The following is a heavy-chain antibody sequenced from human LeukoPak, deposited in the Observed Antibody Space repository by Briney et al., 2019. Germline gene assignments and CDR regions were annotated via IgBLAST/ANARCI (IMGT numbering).Heavy chain of an antibody. CDR3: AKDLRTYGSGIYRLPTVIFNY. CDR1: GFTVSSNY. V-gene: IGHV3-53*01. Sequence: GGSLRLSCAASGFTVSSNYMSWVRQAPGKGLEWVSVIYSGGSTYYADSVKGRFTISRDNSKNTLYLQMNSLRAEDTAIYYCAKDLRTYGSGIYRLPTVIFNYWGQGTLVTVSS. CDR2: IYSGGST. D-gene: IGHD3-10*01. J-gene: IGHJ4*02.